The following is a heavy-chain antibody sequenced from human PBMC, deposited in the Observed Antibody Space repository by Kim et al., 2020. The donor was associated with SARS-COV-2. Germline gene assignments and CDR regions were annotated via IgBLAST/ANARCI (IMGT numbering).Heavy chain of an antibody. V-gene: IGHV4-34*01. D-gene: IGHD3-3*01. CDR1: GGSFSGYY. CDR2: INHSGST. Sequence: SETLSLTCAVYGGSFSGYYWSWICQPPGKGLEWIGEINHSGSTNYNPSLKSRVTISVDTSKNQFSLKLSSVTAADTAVYYCARGGSLRFLEWLRAKDWFDPWGQGTLVTVSS. CDR3: ARGGSLRFLEWLRAKDWFDP. J-gene: IGHJ5*02.